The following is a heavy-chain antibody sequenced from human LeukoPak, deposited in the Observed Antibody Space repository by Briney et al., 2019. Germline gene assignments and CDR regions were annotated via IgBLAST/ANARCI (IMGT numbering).Heavy chain of an antibody. CDR3: ARELLLRFDP. V-gene: IGHV4-59*02. D-gene: IGHD2-2*01. CDR1: GGSGSSYY. Sequence: SETLSLTCTVSGGSGSSYYWSWIRQPPGQGLEWIGYIYYSGSTNYNPSLKSRVTIPVDTSKNQFSLKLSSVTAADTAVYYCARELLLRFDPWGQGTLVTVSS. CDR2: IYYSGST. J-gene: IGHJ5*02.